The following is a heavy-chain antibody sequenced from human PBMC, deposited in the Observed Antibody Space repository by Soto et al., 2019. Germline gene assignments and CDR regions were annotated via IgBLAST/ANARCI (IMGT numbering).Heavy chain of an antibody. J-gene: IGHJ4*02. CDR3: AKEAPGAVAGQLDY. Sequence: GGSLRLSCAASGFTFDDYTMHWVRQAPGKGLEWVSLISWDGGSTYYADSVKGRVTISRDNSKNSLYLQMNSLRTEDAALYYCAKEAPGAVAGQLDYWGQGTLVTVSS. CDR2: ISWDGGST. V-gene: IGHV3-43*01. CDR1: GFTFDDYT. D-gene: IGHD6-19*01.